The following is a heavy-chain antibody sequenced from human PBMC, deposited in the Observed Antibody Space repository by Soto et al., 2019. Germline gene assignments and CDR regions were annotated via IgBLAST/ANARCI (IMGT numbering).Heavy chain of an antibody. Sequence: QVQLQESGPGLVKPSETLSLTCTVSSDSIAGENWWSWVRQPPGLGLEWTGEVFHTGGTKYNPSLKSRVTMEVDKSNNQFSLKLISATAADTAVYDCARVFSSGSGWMYYFDFWGQGTLVSVSS. V-gene: IGHV4-4*02. CDR1: SDSIAGENW. CDR2: VFHTGGT. J-gene: IGHJ4*02. CDR3: ARVFSSGSGWMYYFDF. D-gene: IGHD6-19*01.